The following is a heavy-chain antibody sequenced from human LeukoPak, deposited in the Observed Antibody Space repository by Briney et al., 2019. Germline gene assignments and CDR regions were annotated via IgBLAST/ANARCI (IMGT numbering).Heavy chain of an antibody. CDR3: GVVAGTPFDY. V-gene: IGHV3-21*01. CDR1: GFTFSSYS. J-gene: IGHJ4*02. D-gene: IGHD6-19*01. Sequence: GGSLRLSCAASGFTFSSYSMNWVRQAPGKGLEWVSYISSASSYIYYADSVKGRFTISRDNAKNSLYLQMNSLRAEDTAVYYCGVVAGTPFDYWGQGTLVTVSS. CDR2: ISSASSYI.